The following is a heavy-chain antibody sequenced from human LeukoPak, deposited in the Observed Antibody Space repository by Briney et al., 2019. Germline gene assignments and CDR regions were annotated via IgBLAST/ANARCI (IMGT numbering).Heavy chain of an antibody. V-gene: IGHV4-34*01. Sequence: SETLSLTCAVYGGSFSGYYWSWIRQPPGKGLEWIGEINHSGGTNYNTSLKSRGVTISVDTSKNQFSLKLTSLTAADTAVYYCARTYYGSGMGFDYWGQGTLVTVFS. CDR1: GGSFSGYY. CDR3: ARTYYGSGMGFDY. J-gene: IGHJ4*02. CDR2: INHSGGT. D-gene: IGHD3-10*01.